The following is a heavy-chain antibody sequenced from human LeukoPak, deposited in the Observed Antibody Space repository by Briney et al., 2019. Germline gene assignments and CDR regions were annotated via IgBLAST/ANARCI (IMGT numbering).Heavy chain of an antibody. Sequence: GGSLRLSCAASGFTFSSYGMHWVRQAPGKGLEWVSYISSSGSTIYYADSMKGRFTISRDNAKNSLYLQMNSLRAEDTAVYYCARESYYYDSSGYYVYYFDYWGQGTLVTVSS. V-gene: IGHV3-48*04. CDR2: ISSSGSTI. CDR1: GFTFSSYG. J-gene: IGHJ4*02. CDR3: ARESYYYDSSGYYVYYFDY. D-gene: IGHD3-22*01.